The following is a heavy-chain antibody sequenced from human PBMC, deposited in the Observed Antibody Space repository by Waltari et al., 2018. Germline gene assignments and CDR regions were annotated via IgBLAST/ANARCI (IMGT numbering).Heavy chain of an antibody. CDR2: IYYSGST. CDR3: ARASGSRKRNFDY. CDR1: GGSISSHY. Sequence: QLQLQESGPGLVKPSETLSLTCTVSGGSISSHYWSWIRQPPGKGLEWIGYIYYSGSTNYNPSLKSRVTISVDTSKNQFSLKLSSVTAADTAVYYCARASGSRKRNFDYWGQGTLVTVSS. V-gene: IGHV4-59*11. J-gene: IGHJ4*02. D-gene: IGHD6-13*01.